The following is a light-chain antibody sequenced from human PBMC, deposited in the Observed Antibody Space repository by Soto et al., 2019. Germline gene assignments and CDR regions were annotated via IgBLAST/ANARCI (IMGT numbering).Light chain of an antibody. J-gene: IGKJ4*02. V-gene: IGKV1-5*01. CDR2: EAS. CDR3: QQYTNFPLT. Sequence: DIQMTQSPSTLSASVGERVTITCRASQSISSWLAWYQQKPGKAPKLLIHEASRLKSGVPSRFSGSESGTEFTLTISGLHAEDSETYYCQQYTNFPLTFGGGTKVEIK. CDR1: QSISSW.